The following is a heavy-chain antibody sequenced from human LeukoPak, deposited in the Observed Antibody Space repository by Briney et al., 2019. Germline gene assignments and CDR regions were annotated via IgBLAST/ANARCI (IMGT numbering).Heavy chain of an antibody. CDR1: GGSISSYY. D-gene: IGHD5-18*01. J-gene: IGHJ6*02. CDR2: IYTSGST. CDR3: ARDPAIRGHYYGMDV. V-gene: IGHV4-4*07. Sequence: SETLSLTCTVSGGSISSYYWSWIRQPAGKGLEWIGRIYTSGSTNYNPSLKSRVTVSVDTSKNQFSLKLSSVTAADTAVYYCARDPAIRGHYYGMDVWGQGTTVTVSS.